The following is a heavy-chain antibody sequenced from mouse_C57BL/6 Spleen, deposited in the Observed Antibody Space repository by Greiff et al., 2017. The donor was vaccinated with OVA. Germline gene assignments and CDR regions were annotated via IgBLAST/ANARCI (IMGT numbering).Heavy chain of an antibody. Sequence: QVQLQQSGPELVKPGASVKISCKASGYSFTSYYIHWVKQRPGQGLEWIGWIYPGSGNTKYNEKFKGKATLTADTSSSTAYMQLSSLTSEDSAIYFCARSNDGYDGWYFDVWGTGTTVTVSS. CDR3: ARSNDGYDGWYFDV. CDR2: IYPGSGNT. CDR1: GYSFTSYY. J-gene: IGHJ1*03. V-gene: IGHV1-66*01. D-gene: IGHD2-2*01.